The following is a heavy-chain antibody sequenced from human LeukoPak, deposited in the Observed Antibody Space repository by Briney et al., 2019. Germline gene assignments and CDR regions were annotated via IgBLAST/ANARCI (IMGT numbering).Heavy chain of an antibody. Sequence: GASVKVSCKASGYTFTGYYMHWVRQAPGQGLEWMGWINPNSGGTNYAQKFQGRVTMTRDTSISTAYMELSRLRSDDTAVYYCARGVVPAAVNNWFDPWGQGTLVTVSS. D-gene: IGHD2-2*01. J-gene: IGHJ5*02. V-gene: IGHV1-2*02. CDR1: GYTFTGYY. CDR2: INPNSGGT. CDR3: ARGVVPAAVNNWFDP.